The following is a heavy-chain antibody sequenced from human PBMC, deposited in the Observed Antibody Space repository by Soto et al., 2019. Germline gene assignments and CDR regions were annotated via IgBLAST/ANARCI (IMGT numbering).Heavy chain of an antibody. CDR1: GGSFSGYY. Sequence: ASETLSLTCAVYGGSFSGYYWSWIRQPPGKGLEWIGEINHSGSTNYNPSLKSRVTISVDTSKNQFSLKLSSVTAADTAVYYCARDFPFTGYYYGMDVWGQGTTVTVSS. J-gene: IGHJ6*02. CDR3: ARDFPFTGYYYGMDV. CDR2: INHSGST. D-gene: IGHD3-16*01. V-gene: IGHV4-34*01.